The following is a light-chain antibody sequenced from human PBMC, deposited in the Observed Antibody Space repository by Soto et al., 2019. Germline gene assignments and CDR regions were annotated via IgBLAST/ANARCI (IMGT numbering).Light chain of an antibody. Sequence: EIVLSQPPGTLPLSPGEISTLSCRASQSVSSSYLAWYQQKPGQAPRLLIYGASSRATGVPDRFSGSGSGTDFTLTISRLEPEDFAVYYCQQYHSSPITFGQGTKVDIK. V-gene: IGKV3-20*01. CDR1: QSVSSSY. CDR3: QQYHSSPIT. CDR2: GAS. J-gene: IGKJ1*01.